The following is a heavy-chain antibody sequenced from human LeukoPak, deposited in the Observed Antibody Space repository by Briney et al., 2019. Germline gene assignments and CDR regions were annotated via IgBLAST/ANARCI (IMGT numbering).Heavy chain of an antibody. J-gene: IGHJ4*02. D-gene: IGHD3-3*02. Sequence: SETLSLTCTVSGGSISSSSYYWGWIRQPPGKGLEWIGSIYYSGSTYYNPSLKSRVTMSVDTPKNQYSLRLSSVTAADTAVYYCARDLDHFEPFDYWGQGTLVTVSS. CDR1: GGSISSSSYY. CDR2: IYYSGST. V-gene: IGHV4-39*07. CDR3: ARDLDHFEPFDY.